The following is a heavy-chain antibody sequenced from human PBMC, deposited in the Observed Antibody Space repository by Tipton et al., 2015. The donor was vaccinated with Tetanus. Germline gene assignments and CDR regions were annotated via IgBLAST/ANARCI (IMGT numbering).Heavy chain of an antibody. CDR1: GFTFSSYW. J-gene: IGHJ5*02. Sequence: GSLRLSCAASGFTFSSYWMHWVRQAPGKGLVWVSRINSDGSSTSYADSVKGRFTISRDNAKNTLYLQMNSLRAEDTAVYYCAREFAHPAFDPWGQGTLVTVSS. D-gene: IGHD2-2*01. CDR2: INSDGSST. V-gene: IGHV3-74*01. CDR3: AREFAHPAFDP.